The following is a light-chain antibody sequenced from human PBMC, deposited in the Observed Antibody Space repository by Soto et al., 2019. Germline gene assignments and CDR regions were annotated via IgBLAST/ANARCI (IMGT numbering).Light chain of an antibody. CDR3: SSYTSSNTLV. CDR2: DVS. J-gene: IGLJ2*01. V-gene: IGLV2-14*01. Sequence: QSVLTQPASVSGSPGQSITISCTGTSSDIGRHNYVSWYQQHPGKAPKLMIYDVSSRPSGVSNRFSGSKSGNTASLTISRLQAEDEADYYCSSYTSSNTLVFGGGTKLTVL. CDR1: SSDIGRHNY.